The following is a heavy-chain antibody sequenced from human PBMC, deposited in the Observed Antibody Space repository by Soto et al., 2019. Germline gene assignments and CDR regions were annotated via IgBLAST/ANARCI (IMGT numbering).Heavy chain of an antibody. Sequence: PGGSLRLSCAASGFTFSSYGMHWVRQAPGKGLEWVAVISYDGSNKYYADSVKGRFTISRDNSKNTLYLQMNSLRAEDTAVYYCAKGDCSSTSCYVFWFYYYGMDGWGQGTTVTVSS. J-gene: IGHJ6*02. D-gene: IGHD2-2*01. CDR1: GFTFSSYG. CDR2: ISYDGSNK. V-gene: IGHV3-30*18. CDR3: AKGDCSSTSCYVFWFYYYGMDG.